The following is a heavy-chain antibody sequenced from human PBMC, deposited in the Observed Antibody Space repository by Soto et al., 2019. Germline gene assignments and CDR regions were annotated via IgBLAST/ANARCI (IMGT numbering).Heavy chain of an antibody. V-gene: IGHV3-23*01. Sequence: LRLSCAASGFTFSKYAMSWVRQAPGKGLEWVSAISISGGSTFYADSVRGRFTISRDNSKNTLYLQMNSLRAGDTALYYCAKDDSSGYYPHRTDHWGQGTLVTVSS. CDR3: AKDDSSGYYPHRTDH. J-gene: IGHJ4*02. CDR2: ISISGGST. D-gene: IGHD3-22*01. CDR1: GFTFSKYA.